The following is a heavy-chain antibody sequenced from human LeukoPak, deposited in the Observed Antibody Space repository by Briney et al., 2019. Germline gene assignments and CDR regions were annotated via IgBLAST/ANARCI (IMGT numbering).Heavy chain of an antibody. CDR3: ARDAIWYGNAFDI. D-gene: IGHD6-13*01. V-gene: IGHV3-53*01. CDR1: GFTVSSNY. J-gene: IGHJ3*02. CDR2: IYSGGNT. Sequence: GGSLRLSCAASGFTVSSNYMSWIRQAPGKGLEWVSVIYSGGNTYYADSVKGRFTISRDNAKNSLYLQMNSLRAEDTAVYYCARDAIWYGNAFDIWGQGTMVTVSS.